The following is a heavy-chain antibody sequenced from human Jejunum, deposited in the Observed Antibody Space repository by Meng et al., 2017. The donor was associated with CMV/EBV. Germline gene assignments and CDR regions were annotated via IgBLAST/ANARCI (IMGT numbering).Heavy chain of an antibody. D-gene: IGHD6-19*01. CDR2: IRDSGANP. V-gene: IGHV3-23*01. Sequence: FSGYGMSWVRQAPGKGLEWVSAIRDSGANPYYAGSVTGRFTISRDISHNTLYLQMHSLRAEDTAVYYCARALGLGAVMPNYDAFDLWGQGTVVTVSS. J-gene: IGHJ3*01. CDR1: FSGYG. CDR3: ARALGLGAVMPNYDAFDL.